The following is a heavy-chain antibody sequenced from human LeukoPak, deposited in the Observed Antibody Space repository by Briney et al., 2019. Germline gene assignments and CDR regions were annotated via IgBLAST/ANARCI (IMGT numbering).Heavy chain of an antibody. V-gene: IGHV4-39*01. CDR2: IYYSGST. CDR3: ARQYSNYGVVDY. Sequence: SETLSLTCTVSGGSISSSSYYWGWIRQPPGEGLEWIGSIYYSGSTYYNPSLKSRVTISVDTSKNQFSLKLSSVTAADTAVYYCARQYSNYGVVDYWGQGTLVTVSS. CDR1: GGSISSSSYY. D-gene: IGHD4-11*01. J-gene: IGHJ4*02.